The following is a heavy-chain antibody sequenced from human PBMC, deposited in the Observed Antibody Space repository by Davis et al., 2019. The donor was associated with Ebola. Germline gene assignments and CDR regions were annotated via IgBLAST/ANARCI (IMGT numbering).Heavy chain of an antibody. CDR2: ILFDSTNE. CDR3: ARDPQQWLTPLLDY. Sequence: GGSLRLSCAASGFTFKSYAMHWVRQAPGKGLEWVALILFDSTNEYYADSVKGRFTISRDNSKNTLYLQMGSLRADDMAVYYCARDPQQWLTPLLDYWGQGTLVIVSS. V-gene: IGHV3-30*14. CDR1: GFTFKSYA. D-gene: IGHD6-19*01. J-gene: IGHJ4*02.